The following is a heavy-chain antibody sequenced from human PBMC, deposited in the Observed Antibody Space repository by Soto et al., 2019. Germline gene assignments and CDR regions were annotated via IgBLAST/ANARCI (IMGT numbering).Heavy chain of an antibody. CDR3: AKDHDSGYGLEDPLFDP. Sequence: AGSLRLSCAACGFTFSSGGRSWVRQAQGKGLEWVSAISGSGGSTYYADSVKGRFTISRDNSKNTLYLQMNSLRAEDTAVYYCAKDHDSGYGLEDPLFDPWGQGTRVTVSS. CDR2: ISGSGGST. CDR1: GFTFSSGG. V-gene: IGHV3-23*01. D-gene: IGHD5-12*01. J-gene: IGHJ5*02.